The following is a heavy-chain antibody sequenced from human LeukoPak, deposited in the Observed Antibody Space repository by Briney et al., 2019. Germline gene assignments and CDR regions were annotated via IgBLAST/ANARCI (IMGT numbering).Heavy chain of an antibody. CDR1: GFTFDDYA. V-gene: IGHV3-9*03. Sequence: GGSLRLSCAASGFTFDDYAMHWVRQAPGKGLEWVSGISWNSGSIGYADSVKGRFTISRDSAKNSLYLQMNSLRAEDMALYYCAKDLSRRVTVTRAFDYWGQGTLVTVSS. CDR3: AKDLSRRVTVTRAFDY. CDR2: ISWNSGSI. J-gene: IGHJ4*02. D-gene: IGHD4-17*01.